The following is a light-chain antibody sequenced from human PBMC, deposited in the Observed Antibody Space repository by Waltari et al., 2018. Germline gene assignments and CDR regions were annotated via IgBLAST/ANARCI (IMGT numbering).Light chain of an antibody. CDR3: AAGDDNVNGRVV. V-gene: IGLV1-44*01. Sequence: QSQLTQPPSASGTPGQRVTISCSGSDSNIGRNSVNWYQQFPGTAPKLLVYGRGQRPSGGPSRFSASKSGTSASRAISGLHSDDEATYYCAAGDDNVNGRVVFGGGTKLTVL. CDR2: GRG. CDR1: DSNIGRNS. J-gene: IGLJ2*01.